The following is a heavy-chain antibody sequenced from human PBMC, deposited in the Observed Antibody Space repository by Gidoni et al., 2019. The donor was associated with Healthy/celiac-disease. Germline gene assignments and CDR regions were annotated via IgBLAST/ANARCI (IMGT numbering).Heavy chain of an antibody. Sequence: EVQLLESGGGLVQPGGSLSLYCAASGFSFSSYAMSWVRQAPGKGLEWVSSISVSGGSTYYADSVKGRFTISRDNSKNTLYLQMNSLRAEDTAVYYCAKGGSSGRRTPFDYWGQGTLVTVSS. J-gene: IGHJ4*02. D-gene: IGHD3-22*01. CDR1: GFSFSSYA. CDR2: ISVSGGST. V-gene: IGHV3-23*01. CDR3: AKGGSSGRRTPFDY.